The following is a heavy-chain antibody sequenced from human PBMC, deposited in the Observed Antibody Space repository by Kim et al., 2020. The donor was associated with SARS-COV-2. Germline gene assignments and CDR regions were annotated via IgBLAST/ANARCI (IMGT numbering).Heavy chain of an antibody. CDR1: GFTFSSYG. CDR2: ISYDGSNK. CDR3: AKDQAYSRSSSFDY. Sequence: GGSLRLSCAASGFTFSSYGMHWVRQAPGKGLEWVAVISYDGSNKYYADSVKGRFTISRDNSKNTLYLQMNSLRAEDTAAYYCAKDQAYSRSSSFDYLGQG. J-gene: IGHJ4*02. V-gene: IGHV3-30*18. D-gene: IGHD6-6*01.